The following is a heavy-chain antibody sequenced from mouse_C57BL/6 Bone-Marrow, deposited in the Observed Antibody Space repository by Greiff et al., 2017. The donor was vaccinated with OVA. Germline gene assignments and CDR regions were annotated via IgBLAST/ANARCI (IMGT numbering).Heavy chain of an antibody. CDR3: ARARTGTSWLAD. D-gene: IGHD4-1*01. CDR2: IYPGSGST. CDR1: GYTFTSYW. V-gene: IGHV1-55*01. J-gene: IGHJ3*01. Sequence: QVQLQQPGAELVKPGASVKMSCKASGYTFTSYWITWVKQRPGQGLEWIGDIYPGSGSTNYNEKFKSKATLTVDTSSSTAYMQLSSLTSEDSAVYYCARARTGTSWLADWGQGTLVTVSA.